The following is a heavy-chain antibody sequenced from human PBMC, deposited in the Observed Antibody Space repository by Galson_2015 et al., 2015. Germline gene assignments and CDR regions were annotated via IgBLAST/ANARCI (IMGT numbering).Heavy chain of an antibody. CDR2: IIPIFGTA. Sequence: SVKVSCKASGGTFSSYAISWVRQAPGQGLEWMGGIIPIFGTANYAQKFQGRVTITADESTSTAYMELSSLRSEDTAVYYCASRQGGSTVADYYYYYMDVWGKGTTVTVSS. D-gene: IGHD4-23*01. CDR1: GGTFSSYA. J-gene: IGHJ6*03. V-gene: IGHV1-69*13. CDR3: ASRQGGSTVADYYYYYMDV.